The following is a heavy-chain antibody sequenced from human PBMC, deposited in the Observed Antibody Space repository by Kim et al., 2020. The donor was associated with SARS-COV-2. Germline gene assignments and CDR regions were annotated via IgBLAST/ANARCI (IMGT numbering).Heavy chain of an antibody. Sequence: ASVKVSCKTSRYIFTNYYIHWVRQAPGQGLEWMAMMNPAGERTVLAQKFQGRVTMTRDTATSTVYMDLSSLTSEDTALYYCARGSCGGTCPLFGDYGIDVWGQGTTVTVSS. CDR2: MNPAGERT. V-gene: IGHV1-46*01. J-gene: IGHJ6*02. D-gene: IGHD2-15*01. CDR1: RYIFTNYY. CDR3: ARGSCGGTCPLFGDYGIDV.